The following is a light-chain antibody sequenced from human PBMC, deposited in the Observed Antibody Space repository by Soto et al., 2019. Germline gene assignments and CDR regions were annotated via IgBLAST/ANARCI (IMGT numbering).Light chain of an antibody. CDR3: QSYDSSLSGSRV. Sequence: QSVLTQPPSVSGAPGQRVTISCTGSSSNIGAGYDVHWYQQLPGTAPKLLIYGNNNRPSVVPDRFSGSKSGTSASLAITGLQAEDEADYYCQSYDSSLSGSRVFGGGTKLTVL. CDR2: GNN. V-gene: IGLV1-40*01. CDR1: SSNIGAGYD. J-gene: IGLJ2*01.